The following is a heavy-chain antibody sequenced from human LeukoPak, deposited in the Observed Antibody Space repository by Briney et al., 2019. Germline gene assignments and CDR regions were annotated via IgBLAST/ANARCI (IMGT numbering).Heavy chain of an antibody. CDR3: ARDLGEAAAECYYYYYGMDV. D-gene: IGHD6-13*01. CDR1: GGSISSGGYY. J-gene: IGHJ6*02. Sequence: KASETLSLTCTVSGGSISSGGYYWSWIRQPPGKGLEWIGYIYYSGSTNYNPSLKSRVTISVDTSKNQFSLKLSSVTAADTAVYYCARDLGEAAAECYYYYYGMDVWGQGTTVTVSS. V-gene: IGHV4-61*08. CDR2: IYYSGST.